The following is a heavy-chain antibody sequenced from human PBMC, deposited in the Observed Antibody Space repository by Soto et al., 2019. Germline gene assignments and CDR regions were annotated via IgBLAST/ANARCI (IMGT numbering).Heavy chain of an antibody. CDR1: GGSISSSSYY. D-gene: IGHD3-10*01. CDR2: IYYSGST. J-gene: IGHJ4*02. CDR3: ASSYGSGSYQRVGFDY. Sequence: ETLSLTCTVSGGSISSSSYYWGWIRQPPGKGLEWIGSIYYSGSTYYNPSLKSRVTISVDTSKNQFSLKLSSVTAADTAVYYCASSYGSGSYQRVGFDYWGQGTLVTVS. V-gene: IGHV4-39*01.